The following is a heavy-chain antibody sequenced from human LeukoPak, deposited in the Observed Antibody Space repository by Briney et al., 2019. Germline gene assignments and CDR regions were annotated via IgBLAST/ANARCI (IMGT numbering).Heavy chain of an antibody. CDR3: ARVSGSGWHFDY. CDR1: GFTFSSYE. D-gene: IGHD6-19*01. V-gene: IGHV3-48*03. J-gene: IGHJ4*02. Sequence: PGGSLRLSCAASGFTFSSYEMNWVRQAPGKGLEWVSFISSSGSLIYYADSVKGRFTISRDNAKNSLYVQMNSLRAEDTAIYYCARVSGSGWHFDYWGQGTLVTVSS. CDR2: ISSSGSLI.